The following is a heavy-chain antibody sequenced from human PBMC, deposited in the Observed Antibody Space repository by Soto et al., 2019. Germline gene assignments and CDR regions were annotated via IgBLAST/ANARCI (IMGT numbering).Heavy chain of an antibody. V-gene: IGHV4-34*01. Sequence: VHLQQWGAGLLRPSETLSLTCTVSGESFGAYYWGWIRQSPGKGLEWIGEVDHSGDTKYNPSLKSRVTISEDPSKSQCSLRMTSMTAADTGVYYCARGFSNSVTTRFDSWCQGTLVTVSS. CDR1: GESFGAYY. J-gene: IGHJ4*02. CDR3: ARGFSNSVTTRFDS. D-gene: IGHD4-17*01. CDR2: VDHSGDT.